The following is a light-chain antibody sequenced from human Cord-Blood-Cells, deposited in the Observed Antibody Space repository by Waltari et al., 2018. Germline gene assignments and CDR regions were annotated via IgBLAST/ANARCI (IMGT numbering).Light chain of an antibody. Sequence: SSELTQAPAVSVALGQTVRITCQGESLRSYYASWYQQKPGQAPILVYYGKHNRPPGIPDRFSGSSSGNTASLTITGAHAEDEADYYCNSRDSSGNHLVFGTGTKVTVL. J-gene: IGLJ1*01. CDR1: SLRSYY. V-gene: IGLV3-19*01. CDR2: GKH. CDR3: NSRDSSGNHLV.